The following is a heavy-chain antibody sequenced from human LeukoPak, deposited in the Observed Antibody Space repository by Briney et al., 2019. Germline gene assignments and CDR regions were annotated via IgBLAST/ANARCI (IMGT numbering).Heavy chain of an antibody. CDR2: INHSGST. V-gene: IGHV4-34*01. CDR1: GGSFSGYY. CDR3: ARECRIQLWNYLDY. D-gene: IGHD5-18*01. J-gene: IGHJ4*02. Sequence: SETLSLTCAVYGGSFSGYYWSWIRQPPGKGLEWIGEINHSGSTNYNPSLKSRVTIPVDTSKNQFSLKLSSVTAADTAVYYCARECRIQLWNYLDYWGQGTLVTVSS.